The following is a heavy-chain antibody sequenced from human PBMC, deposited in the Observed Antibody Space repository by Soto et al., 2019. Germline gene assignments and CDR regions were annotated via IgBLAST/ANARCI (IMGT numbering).Heavy chain of an antibody. CDR1: GGSISNGGYS. Sequence: SETLSLTCAVSGGSISNGGYSWSWIRQPPGKGLEWVGYIYHSGLTYNNPSLKSRVTMSVDRSKNQFFLKLSSVTAADTAVYYCARGLELLWFDPWGQGTLVTVSS. CDR3: ARGLELLWFDP. V-gene: IGHV4-30-2*01. D-gene: IGHD1-7*01. J-gene: IGHJ5*02. CDR2: IYHSGLT.